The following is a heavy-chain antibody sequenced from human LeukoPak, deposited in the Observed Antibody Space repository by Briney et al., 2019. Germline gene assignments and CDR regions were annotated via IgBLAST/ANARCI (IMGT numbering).Heavy chain of an antibody. J-gene: IGHJ4*02. D-gene: IGHD2-21*02. CDR1: GFTFSSYE. Sequence: GGSLRLSCAASGFTFSSYEMNWVRQAPGKGLEWVSSISSSSSYIYYADSVKGRFTISRDNAKNSLYLQMNSLRAEDTAVYYCASDLAYCGGDCYLDSNWGQGTLVTVSS. CDR3: ASDLAYCGGDCYLDSN. V-gene: IGHV3-21*01. CDR2: ISSSSSYI.